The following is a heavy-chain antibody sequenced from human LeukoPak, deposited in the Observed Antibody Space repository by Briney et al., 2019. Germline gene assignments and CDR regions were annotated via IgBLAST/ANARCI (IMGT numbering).Heavy chain of an antibody. J-gene: IGHJ4*02. D-gene: IGHD2-15*01. CDR2: IKEDGSEK. CDR3: ARDGSSFDY. V-gene: IGHV3-7*01. CDR1: GFTFSDYW. Sequence: GGSLRLSCAASGFTFSDYWMSWVRQAPGKGLEWVANIKEDGSEKYYVDSVKGRFTISRDNAKNSLYQDTNTPRAEDTAVYYCARDGSSFDYWGQGTLVTVSS.